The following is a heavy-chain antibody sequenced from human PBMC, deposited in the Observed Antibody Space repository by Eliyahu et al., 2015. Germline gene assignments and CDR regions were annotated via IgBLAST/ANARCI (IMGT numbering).Heavy chain of an antibody. D-gene: IGHD3-3*01. Sequence: EVQLVESGGGLVQPGGSLRLSCAASGFXFXXYWMHWVRQSPGKGLVGVSRMNSDGSSTNYADSVKGRFTISKDNAKNTLYLQMNSLRAEDTAVYYCARSDYDFWSGLSSYYMDVWGKGTTVTVSS. V-gene: IGHV3-74*01. CDR2: MNSDGSST. J-gene: IGHJ6*03. CDR3: ARSDYDFWSGLSSYYMDV. CDR1: GFXFXXYW.